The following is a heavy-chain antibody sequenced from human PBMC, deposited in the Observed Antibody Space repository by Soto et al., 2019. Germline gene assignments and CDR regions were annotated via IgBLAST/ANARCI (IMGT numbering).Heavy chain of an antibody. D-gene: IGHD1-7*01. CDR3: ARDRRTPDGMDV. CDR1: GFTVSSNY. Sequence: EVQLVESGGGLVQPGGSLRLSCAASGFTVSSNYMSWVRQAPGKGLEWVSVIYSGDSTYYADSMKGRFTISRDNSKNTLYLQMNSLRAEDTAVYYCARDRRTPDGMDVWGQGTTVTVSS. J-gene: IGHJ6*02. CDR2: IYSGDST. V-gene: IGHV3-66*01.